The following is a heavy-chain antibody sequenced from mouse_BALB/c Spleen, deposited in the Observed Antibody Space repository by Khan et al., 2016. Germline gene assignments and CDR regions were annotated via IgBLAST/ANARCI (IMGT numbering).Heavy chain of an antibody. V-gene: IGHV1-7*01. CDR3: ARTGYFDY. CDR1: GYTFTSYW. J-gene: IGHJ2*01. Sequence: QVQLQQSGAELAKPGASVKMSCKASGYTFTSYWMHWVKQRPGQGLEWIGYINPSTGYTEYNQKFKDKATLTADKSSSTAYMQLSGMTSEGSAVYYCARTGYFDYWGQGTTLTVSS. CDR2: INPSTGYT.